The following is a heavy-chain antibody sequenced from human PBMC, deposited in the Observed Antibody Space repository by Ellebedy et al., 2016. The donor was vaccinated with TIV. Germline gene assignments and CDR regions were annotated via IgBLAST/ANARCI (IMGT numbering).Heavy chain of an antibody. CDR3: ARDTYSYDTFFDY. CDR2: INGDGSTT. Sequence: GESLKISCVASGFTFSRYWIHWVRQAPGKGLVWVARINGDGSTTNYADSVKGRFTISRDNTKNTLYLQMNSLRAEDTAVYFCARDTYSYDTFFDYWGQGTLLTVSS. J-gene: IGHJ4*02. D-gene: IGHD3-22*01. V-gene: IGHV3-74*01. CDR1: GFTFSRYW.